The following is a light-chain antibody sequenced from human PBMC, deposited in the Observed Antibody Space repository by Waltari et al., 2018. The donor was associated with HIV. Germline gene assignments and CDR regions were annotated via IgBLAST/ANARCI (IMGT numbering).Light chain of an antibody. V-gene: IGLV1-40*01. CDR1: SSNLGADYD. CDR2: ANS. J-gene: IGLJ3*02. CDR3: QSFDSSLSAWV. Sequence: QSVLTQPPSVSGALTQRVTIRCTGNSSNLGADYDVHWYQQLPGIAPKLLIYANSNRPSWVPDRFSASKSGPSASLTIAGLQADDEAHYYCQSFDSSLSAWVFGGGTKLTVL.